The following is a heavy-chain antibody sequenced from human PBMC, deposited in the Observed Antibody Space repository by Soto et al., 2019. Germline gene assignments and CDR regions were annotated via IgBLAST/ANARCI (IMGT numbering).Heavy chain of an antibody. CDR3: ARGKSGYLTFDY. CDR1: GFIVSDNY. Sequence: PGGSLRLSCAASGFIVSDNYMNWVRQAPGKGLEWLSVVYSGNATYYADSVKGRNNKSKDKSKNTVFLQMNSLRVEDTAVYYCARGKSGYLTFDYWGQGTLVTVSS. D-gene: IGHD3-22*01. CDR2: VYSGNAT. J-gene: IGHJ4*02. V-gene: IGHV3-53*01.